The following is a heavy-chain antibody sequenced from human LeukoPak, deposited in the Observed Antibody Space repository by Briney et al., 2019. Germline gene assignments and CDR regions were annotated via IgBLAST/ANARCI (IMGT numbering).Heavy chain of an antibody. CDR3: ARSGLSRFDY. J-gene: IGHJ4*02. CDR1: GFTFSSYG. V-gene: IGHV3-30*02. Sequence: PGGSLRLSCEASGFTFSSYGMHWVRQAPGKGPEWVAFIRYDGSNTYYADSVKGRFTISRDNSKNTLYLQMNSLRAEDTAVYYCARSGLSRFDYWGQGTLVTVSS. CDR2: IRYDGSNT. D-gene: IGHD4/OR15-4a*01.